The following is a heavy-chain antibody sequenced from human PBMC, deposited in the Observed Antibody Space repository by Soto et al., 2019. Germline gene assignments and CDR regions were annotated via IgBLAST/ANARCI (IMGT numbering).Heavy chain of an antibody. CDR2: ISGSGGST. V-gene: IGHV3-23*01. Sequence: LRLSCAASGFTFSSYAMSWVRQAPGKGLEWVSAISGSGGSTYYADSVKGRFTISRDDSKNTLYLQMNSLRAEDTAVYYCAKGVEKGGTSYGMDVWGQGTTVTVSS. CDR3: AKGVEKGGTSYGMDV. CDR1: GFTFSSYA. J-gene: IGHJ6*02. D-gene: IGHD3-16*01.